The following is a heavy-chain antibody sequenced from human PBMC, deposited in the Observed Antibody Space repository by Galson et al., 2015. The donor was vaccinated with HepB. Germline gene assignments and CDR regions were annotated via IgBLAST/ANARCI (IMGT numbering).Heavy chain of an antibody. J-gene: IGHJ6*02. D-gene: IGHD5-12*01. CDR1: GFTFSSYG. V-gene: IGHV3-30*18. CDR2: ISYDGSNK. CDR3: AKVISGYDYWWTRDYYYYGMDV. Sequence: SLRLSCAASGFTFSSYGMHWVRQAPGKGLEWVAVISYDGSNKYYADSVKGRFTISRDNSKNTLYLQMNSLRAEDTAVYYCAKVISGYDYWWTRDYYYYGMDVWGQVTTVTVSS.